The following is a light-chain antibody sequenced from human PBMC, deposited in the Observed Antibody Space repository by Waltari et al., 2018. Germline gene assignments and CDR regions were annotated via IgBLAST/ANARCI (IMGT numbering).Light chain of an antibody. Sequence: DIQMTQSPSSLSASVGDRVTVTCRESQNINSFLNWYQQIPGKPPKLLIFAASRLQRGVPSRFSGSGSGTDFTLTINSLQPEDFATYYCQQSDDTPYTFGQGTKLQIK. CDR1: QNINSF. CDR2: AAS. CDR3: QQSDDTPYT. J-gene: IGKJ2*01. V-gene: IGKV1-39*01.